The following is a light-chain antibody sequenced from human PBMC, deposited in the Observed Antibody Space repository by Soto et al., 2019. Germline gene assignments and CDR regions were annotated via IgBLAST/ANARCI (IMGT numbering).Light chain of an antibody. CDR2: DAS. CDR1: QSISNY. V-gene: IGKV3-11*01. J-gene: IGKJ4*01. CDR3: QQRHNWPLT. Sequence: EIVLTQSPATLALSPGERATLYCRASQSISNYLGWFQQKPGLAPRLLIFDASNRATGIPARFSGSGSGTDFTLSISSLEPEDFAVYYCQQRHNWPLTFGGGTKVEIK.